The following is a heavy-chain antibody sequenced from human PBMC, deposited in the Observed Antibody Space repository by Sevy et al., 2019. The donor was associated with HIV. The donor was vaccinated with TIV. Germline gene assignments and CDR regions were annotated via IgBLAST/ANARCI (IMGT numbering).Heavy chain of an antibody. CDR3: TKGGDGGG. CDR2: IKSKIDGGTT. J-gene: IGHJ4*02. V-gene: IGHV3-15*07. Sequence: GGSLRLSCAASGLTFSDAWMNWVRQAPGKGLEWVGRIKSKIDGGTTDYAAPVKGRFTISRDDSKNTLYLQMNSLKTEDTALYYCTKGGDGGGWGQGTLVTVSS. CDR1: GLTFSDAW. D-gene: IGHD3-10*01.